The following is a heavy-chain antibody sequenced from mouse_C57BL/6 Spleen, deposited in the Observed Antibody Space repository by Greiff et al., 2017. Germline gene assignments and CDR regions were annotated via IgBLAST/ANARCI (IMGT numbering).Heavy chain of an antibody. D-gene: IGHD2-12*01. CDR3: KREGYYCYDRGGFEY. Sequence: DVQLVESGEGLVKPGGSLKLSCAASGFTFSSYAMSWVRQTPEKRLEWVAYISSGGDYIYYADTVKGRFTISRDNARNTLYLQMSSLKSEDTAMYYCKREGYYCYDRGGFEYWGQGTTLTVSS. CDR1: GFTFSSYA. J-gene: IGHJ2*01. V-gene: IGHV5-9-1*02. CDR2: ISSGGDYI.